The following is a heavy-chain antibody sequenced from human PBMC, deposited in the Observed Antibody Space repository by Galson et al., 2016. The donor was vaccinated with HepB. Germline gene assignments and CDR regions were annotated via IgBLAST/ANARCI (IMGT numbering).Heavy chain of an antibody. V-gene: IGHV3-7*03. CDR2: IKYDESER. J-gene: IGHJ4*02. D-gene: IGHD3-10*01. CDR3: ARTSSGISRDY. Sequence: SLRLSCAGSGFTFSLYWMTWVRQAPGKGLQWVANIKYDESERHYVDSVKGRFTISRDNAKKSVYLQTNSLRPEDTAVYYCARTSSGISRDYWGQGTLVIVSS. CDR1: GFTFSLYW.